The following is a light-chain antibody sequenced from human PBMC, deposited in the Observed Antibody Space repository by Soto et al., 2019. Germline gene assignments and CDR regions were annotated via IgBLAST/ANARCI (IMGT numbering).Light chain of an antibody. Sequence: EIVLTQSPGTLSLSPGERATLSCRASQSVSGRYFAWYQQKPGQAPRLLTYGASSRATGIPERFSASGSGTDFTLTISRLEPEDSAVYYCQQYSSSPPITFGGGTKVEIK. CDR1: QSVSGRY. J-gene: IGKJ4*01. CDR3: QQYSSSPPIT. V-gene: IGKV3-20*01. CDR2: GAS.